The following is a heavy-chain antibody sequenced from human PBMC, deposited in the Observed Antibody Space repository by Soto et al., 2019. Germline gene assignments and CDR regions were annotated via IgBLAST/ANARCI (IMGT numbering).Heavy chain of an antibody. CDR3: ASTPDYDFWSGYAFDI. J-gene: IGHJ3*02. V-gene: IGHV4-39*01. CDR2: IYYSGST. CDR1: GGSISSSSYY. D-gene: IGHD3-3*01. Sequence: PSETLSLTYTVSGGSISSSSYYWGWIRQPPGKGLEWIGSIYYSGSTYYNPSLKSRVTISVDTSKNQFSLKLSSVTAADTAVYYCASTPDYDFWSGYAFDIWGQGTMVTVSS.